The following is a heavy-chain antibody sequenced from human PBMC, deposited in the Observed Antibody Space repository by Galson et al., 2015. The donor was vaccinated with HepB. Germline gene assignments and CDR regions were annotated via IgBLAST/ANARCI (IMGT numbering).Heavy chain of an antibody. CDR2: ISGSGDST. CDR1: GFTFSSYA. J-gene: IGHJ4*02. V-gene: IGHV3-23*01. Sequence: SLRLSCAASGFTFSSYAMSWVRQAPGKGLEWVSTISGSGDSTYYADSVKGRFTISRDNSRNTLYLQMNSLRAEDTAVYYCAKDAYNYGYHFDYWGQGTLVTVSS. CDR3: AKDAYNYGYHFDY. D-gene: IGHD5-18*01.